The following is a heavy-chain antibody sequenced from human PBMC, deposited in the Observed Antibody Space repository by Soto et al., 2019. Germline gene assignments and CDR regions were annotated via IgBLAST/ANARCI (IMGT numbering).Heavy chain of an antibody. Sequence: EVQLVESGGGLVPPGRSLRLSCVASGFSFGSSWMTWVRQAPGKGLEGVADIKEDGSQISHLDSVRGRFTLSRDNAKNSLCLQMNSLRAEDTALYFCARAVSPVSSSLSLDAFDIWGQGTMVTVSS. CDR1: GFSFGSSW. CDR2: IKEDGSQI. CDR3: ARAVSPVSSSLSLDAFDI. J-gene: IGHJ3*02. D-gene: IGHD6-13*01. V-gene: IGHV3-7*05.